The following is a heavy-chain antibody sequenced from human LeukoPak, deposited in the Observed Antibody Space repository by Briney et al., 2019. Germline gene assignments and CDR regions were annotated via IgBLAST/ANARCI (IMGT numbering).Heavy chain of an antibody. J-gene: IGHJ4*02. CDR2: ISGSGGST. D-gene: IGHD2-15*01. V-gene: IGHV3-23*01. CDR1: GFTFSSFA. CDR3: AKNPRGYCSGGSCYYFDY. Sequence: GGSLRLSCAASGFTFSSFAMRWVRQAPGKGLEWVSDISGSGGSTYYADSVKGRFTISRDNPKNTLYLQMNSLRAEDTAVYYCAKNPRGYCSGGSCYYFDYWGQGTLVTVSS.